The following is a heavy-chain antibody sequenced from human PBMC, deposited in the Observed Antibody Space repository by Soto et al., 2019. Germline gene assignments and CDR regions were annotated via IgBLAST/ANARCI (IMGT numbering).Heavy chain of an antibody. CDR2: ISGSGGST. Sequence: GGSLRLSCAASGFTFSSYAMSWVRQAPGKGLEWVSAISGSGGSTYYADSVNGRFTISRDNSKNTLYLQMNSLRAEDTAVYSCARSRYDYDSSGPWPDAFEIWGQGTMVAVSS. V-gene: IGHV3-23*01. CDR1: GFTFSSYA. D-gene: IGHD3-22*01. CDR3: ARSRYDYDSSGPWPDAFEI. J-gene: IGHJ3*02.